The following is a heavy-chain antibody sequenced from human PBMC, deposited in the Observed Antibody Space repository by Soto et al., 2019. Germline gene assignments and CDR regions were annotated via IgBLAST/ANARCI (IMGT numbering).Heavy chain of an antibody. J-gene: IGHJ5*02. Sequence: QVQLQQWGAGLLKPSETLSLTCAVYGGSFNSYYWSWIRQPPGKGLEWIGEINYSGSTNYNASLKSRVTISVDTSKNQFSLKLSSVTAADTAAYYCARGHKQQLVRSGGWFDPWGQGTLVTVSS. D-gene: IGHD6-13*01. V-gene: IGHV4-34*01. CDR2: INYSGST. CDR3: ARGHKQQLVRSGGWFDP. CDR1: GGSFNSYY.